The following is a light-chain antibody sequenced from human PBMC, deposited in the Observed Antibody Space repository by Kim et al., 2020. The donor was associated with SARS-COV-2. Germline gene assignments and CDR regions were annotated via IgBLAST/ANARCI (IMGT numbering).Light chain of an antibody. V-gene: IGKV3-15*01. CDR1: QSISIN. CDR3: QQYNKWPT. J-gene: IGKJ4*01. Sequence: SVAPRERATLSSRASQSISINLAWYQQKPGQAPRLLIYGASTRATGVPARFSGSGSGTEFTLTVSSLQSEDFAVYYCQQYNKWPTFGGGTKVDIK. CDR2: GAS.